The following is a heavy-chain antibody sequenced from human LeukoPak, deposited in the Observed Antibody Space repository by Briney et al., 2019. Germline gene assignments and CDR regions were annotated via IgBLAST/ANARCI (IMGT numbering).Heavy chain of an antibody. CDR1: GFTFGSYA. J-gene: IGHJ4*02. V-gene: IGHV3-23*01. CDR3: AKDSFVVVPAAINYFDY. Sequence: GGSLRLSCAASGFTFGSYAMRWVRQAPGKGLEWVSAISAGGAGTYYADSAKGRFTIFRDNSKNTLYLQMNSLRAEDTAVYYCAKDSFVVVPAAINYFDYWGQGTLVTVSS. D-gene: IGHD2-2*01. CDR2: ISAGGAGT.